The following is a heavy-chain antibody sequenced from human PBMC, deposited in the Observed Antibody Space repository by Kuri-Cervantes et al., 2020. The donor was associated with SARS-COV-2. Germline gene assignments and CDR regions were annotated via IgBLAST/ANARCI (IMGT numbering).Heavy chain of an antibody. CDR3: ARELRQHYYYYGMDV. J-gene: IGHJ6*02. CDR1: GFTFSSYW. CDR2: INSDGSST. V-gene: IGHV3-74*01. D-gene: IGHD4-17*01. Sequence: GGSLRLSCAASGFTFSSYWMHWVRQAPGKGLVWVSRINSDGSSTSYAASVKGRFTISRDNAKNTLYLQMNSLRAEDTAVYYCARELRQHYYYYGMDVWGQGTTVTVSS.